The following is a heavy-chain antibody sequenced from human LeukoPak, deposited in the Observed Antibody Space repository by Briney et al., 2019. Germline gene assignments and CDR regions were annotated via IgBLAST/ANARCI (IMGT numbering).Heavy chain of an antibody. V-gene: IGHV1-46*01. J-gene: IGHJ4*02. Sequence: ASVKVSCKASGYTFTSYYMHWVRQAPGQGLEWMGIINPSGDSTSYAQKFQGRVPMTRDTSTSTVYMELSSLRSEDTAVYYCAREDYGSGVDYWGQGTLVTVSS. CDR3: AREDYGSGVDY. D-gene: IGHD3-10*01. CDR1: GYTFTSYY. CDR2: INPSGDST.